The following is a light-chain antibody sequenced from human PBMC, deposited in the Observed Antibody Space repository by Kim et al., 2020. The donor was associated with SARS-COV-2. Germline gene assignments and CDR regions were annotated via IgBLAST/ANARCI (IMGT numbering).Light chain of an antibody. Sequence: LGQAVRITCQGSSLRSYYASWYQQKPGQAPVLVIYGKNNRPSGIPDRFSGSSSGNTASLTITGAQAEDEADYYCNSRDSSGNHWVFGGGTQLTVL. CDR1: SLRSYY. J-gene: IGLJ3*02. CDR3: NSRDSSGNHWV. CDR2: GKN. V-gene: IGLV3-19*01.